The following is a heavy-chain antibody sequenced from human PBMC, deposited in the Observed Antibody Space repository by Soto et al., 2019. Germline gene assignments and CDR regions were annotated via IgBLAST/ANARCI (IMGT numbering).Heavy chain of an antibody. CDR1: GGSISSYY. D-gene: IGHD6-6*01. V-gene: IGHV4-59*08. CDR3: ARRDSSSSYYFDY. Sequence: SETLSLTCTVSGGSISSYYWSWIRQPPGKGLEWIGYIYYSGSTNYNPSLKSRVTISVDTSKNQFSLKLSSVTAADTAVYYCARRDSSSSYYFDYWGQGTLVTVSS. J-gene: IGHJ4*02. CDR2: IYYSGST.